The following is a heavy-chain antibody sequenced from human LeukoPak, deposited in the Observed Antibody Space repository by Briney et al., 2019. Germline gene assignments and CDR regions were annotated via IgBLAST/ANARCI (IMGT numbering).Heavy chain of an antibody. D-gene: IGHD6-13*01. CDR2: ISSSSSYI. CDR1: GFTFSSYS. Sequence: RGSLRLSCAASGFTFSSYSMNWVRHAPGKGLEWVSSISSSSSYIYYADSVKGRFTISRDNAKNSLYLQMNSLRAEDTAVYYCARAAAAPEGYWGQGTLVTVSS. V-gene: IGHV3-21*01. CDR3: ARAAAAPEGY. J-gene: IGHJ4*02.